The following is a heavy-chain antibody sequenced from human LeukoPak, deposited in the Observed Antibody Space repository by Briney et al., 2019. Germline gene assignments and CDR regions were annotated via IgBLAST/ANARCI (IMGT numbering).Heavy chain of an antibody. CDR1: GFTFNTYS. Sequence: PGGSLRLSCAASGFTFNTYSMNGGRQAPGKGLEWISYMSGGTIYYADSVKCRFTISRDNVGNSLFLQMNRLRDEDTAVYYCARDHDFSFDYWGQGTLVTVSS. V-gene: IGHV3-48*02. D-gene: IGHD2-21*02. CDR3: ARDHDFSFDY. J-gene: IGHJ4*02. CDR2: MSGGTI.